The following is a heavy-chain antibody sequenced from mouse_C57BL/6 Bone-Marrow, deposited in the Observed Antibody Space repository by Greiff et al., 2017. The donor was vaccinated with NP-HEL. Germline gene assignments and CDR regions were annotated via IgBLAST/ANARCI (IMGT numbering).Heavy chain of an antibody. Sequence: EVNVVQSGAGLVQPGESLKLSCESSEYEFPSHDMSWVRKTPEKRLELVAAINRDGGSTYYPDTMERRFIISRDNTKKTRYLQMSSLRSEDTALYYCGRRRFAYWGQGTLVTVSA. CDR1: EYEFPSHD. J-gene: IGHJ3*01. V-gene: IGHV5-2*01. CDR2: INRDGGST. CDR3: GRRRFAY.